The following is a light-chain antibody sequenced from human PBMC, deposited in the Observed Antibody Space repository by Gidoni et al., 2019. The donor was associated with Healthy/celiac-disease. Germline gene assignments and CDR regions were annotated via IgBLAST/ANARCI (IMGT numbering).Light chain of an antibody. Sequence: DIQMTQSPSSLSASVGDRVTITCRASQSIRSYLNWYQQKPGKAPKLLIYAASSLQSGVPSRFSGSGSGTDFTLTISSLQPEDFATYYCQQSYSTPPCSFGQGTKLEIK. J-gene: IGKJ2*04. CDR2: AAS. V-gene: IGKV1-39*01. CDR3: QQSYSTPPCS. CDR1: QSIRSY.